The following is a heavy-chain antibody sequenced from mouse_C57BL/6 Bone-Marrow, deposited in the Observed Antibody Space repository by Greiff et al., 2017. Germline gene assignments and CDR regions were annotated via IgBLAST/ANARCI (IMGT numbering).Heavy chain of an antibody. CDR3: ARFYGSSYYAMDD. Sequence: VQLQQPGTELVKPGASVKLSCKASGYTFTSYWMHWVKQRPGQGLEWIGNINPSNGGTNYNEKFKSKATLTVAKSSSTAYMQLSSLTSEDSAVYYCARFYGSSYYAMDDWGQGTSVTVSS. CDR2: INPSNGGT. V-gene: IGHV1-53*01. D-gene: IGHD1-1*01. J-gene: IGHJ4*01. CDR1: GYTFTSYW.